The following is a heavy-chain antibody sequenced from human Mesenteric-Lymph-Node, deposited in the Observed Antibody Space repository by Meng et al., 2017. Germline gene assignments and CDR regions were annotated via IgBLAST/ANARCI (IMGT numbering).Heavy chain of an antibody. CDR1: GGSFSGYY. D-gene: IGHD3-10*01. CDR3: ARDLLWFGPNNLYYYGMDV. Sequence: SETLSLTCAVYGGSFSGYYWNWIRQPAGKGLEWIGRIYTSGSTNYNPSLKSRVTMSVDTSKNQFSLKLSSVTAADTAVYYCARDLLWFGPNNLYYYGMDVWGQGTTVTVSS. CDR2: IYTSGST. J-gene: IGHJ6*02. V-gene: IGHV4-4*07.